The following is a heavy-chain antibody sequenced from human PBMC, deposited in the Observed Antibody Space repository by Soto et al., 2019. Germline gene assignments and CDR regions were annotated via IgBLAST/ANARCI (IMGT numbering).Heavy chain of an antibody. J-gene: IGHJ4*02. CDR1: GFTFDEYA. CDR2: ISWNSGSI. CDR3: ARESEDLTSNFDY. V-gene: IGHV3-9*01. Sequence: GGSLRLSCAASGFTFDEYAMHWGLQAPGKGLEWVSGISWNSGSIGYADSVKGRFTISRDNAKNSLYLQMNSLRAEDTALYYCARESEDLTSNFDYWGQGTLITVSS.